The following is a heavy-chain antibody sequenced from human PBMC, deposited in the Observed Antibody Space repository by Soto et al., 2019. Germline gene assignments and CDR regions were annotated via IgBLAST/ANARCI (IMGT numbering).Heavy chain of an antibody. CDR1: GGTFSSYA. Sequence: SVKVSCKASGGTFSSYAISWVRQAPGQGLEWMGGIIPIFGTANYAQKFQGRVTITADESTSTAYMELSSLRSEDTAVYYCARVIYPPEIATIYYFDYRGQGTLVTVSS. J-gene: IGHJ4*01. CDR2: IIPIFGTA. D-gene: IGHD5-12*01. V-gene: IGHV1-69*13. CDR3: ARVIYPPEIATIYYFDY.